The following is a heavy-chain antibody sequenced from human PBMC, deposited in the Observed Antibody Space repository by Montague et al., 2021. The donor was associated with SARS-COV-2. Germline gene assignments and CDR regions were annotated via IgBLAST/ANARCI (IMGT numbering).Heavy chain of an antibody. Sequence: SETLSLTCTVSGGSISSPDYYWGWIRQSPGKGLEWIGSISYAGRTYYNPSLRSRVSFSMDTSKNHFSLSLNSVTAADTAVYYCARGAGYSSSWYLAFEIWGQGTMVTVSS. CDR1: GGSISSPDYY. V-gene: IGHV4-39*02. D-gene: IGHD6-13*01. J-gene: IGHJ3*02. CDR2: ISYAGRT. CDR3: ARGAGYSSSWYLAFEI.